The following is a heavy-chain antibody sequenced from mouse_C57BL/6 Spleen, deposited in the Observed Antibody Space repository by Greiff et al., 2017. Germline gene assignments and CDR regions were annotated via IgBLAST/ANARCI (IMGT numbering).Heavy chain of an antibody. CDR3: ARAGPGKFPYFDY. CDR2: ISYDGSN. D-gene: IGHD4-1*01. V-gene: IGHV3-6*01. J-gene: IGHJ2*01. Sequence: DVKLQESGPGLVKPSQSLSLTCSVTGYSITSGYYWNWIRQFPGNKLEWMGYISYDGSNNYNPSLKNRISITRDTSKNQFFLKLNSVTTEDTATYYCARAGPGKFPYFDYWGQGTTLTVSS. CDR1: GYSITSGYY.